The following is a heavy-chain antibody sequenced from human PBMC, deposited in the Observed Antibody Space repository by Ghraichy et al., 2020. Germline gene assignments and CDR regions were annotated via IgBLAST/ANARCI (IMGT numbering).Heavy chain of an antibody. CDR1: GHTFTRAG. J-gene: IGHJ5*02. V-gene: IGHV1-18*01. CDR2: IGTYNGDT. CDR3: ARDSRSARIWFDP. Sequence: ASVKVSSKTSGHTFTRAGISWVRQARGQGLEWMGWIGTYNGDTNYAQKFQGRVTMTTDTSTNTAYMELRSLRFDDTAVYYCARDSRSARIWFDPWGQGTLVTVSS.